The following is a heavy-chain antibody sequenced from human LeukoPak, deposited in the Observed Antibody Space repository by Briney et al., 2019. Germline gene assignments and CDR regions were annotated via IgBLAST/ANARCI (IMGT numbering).Heavy chain of an antibody. J-gene: IGHJ4*02. CDR2: IIPIFGTA. CDR1: GGTFSSYA. D-gene: IGHD2-15*01. V-gene: IGHV1-69*01. CDR3: ARSEVVVAATPFDY. Sequence: SVKVSCKASGGTFSSYAISRVRQAPGQGLEWMGGIIPIFGTANYAQKFQGRVTITADESTSTAYMELSSLRSEDTAVYYCARSEVVVAATPFDYWGQGTLVTVSS.